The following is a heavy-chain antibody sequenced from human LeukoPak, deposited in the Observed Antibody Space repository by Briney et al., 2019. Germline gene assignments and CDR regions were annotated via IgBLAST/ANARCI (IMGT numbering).Heavy chain of an antibody. V-gene: IGHV3-74*01. J-gene: IGHJ4*02. D-gene: IGHD1-1*01. Sequence: GGSLSLSCADSGFNLRNYWMHWVRQVPGKGLVWVSLINIDGSNTNYADSVKGRFTISRDDSRNTLYLQMNSLRAEDTAVYYCAKKGQADNDGKPDWGQGTLVTVSS. CDR3: AKKGQADNDGKPD. CDR1: GFNLRNYW. CDR2: INIDGSNT.